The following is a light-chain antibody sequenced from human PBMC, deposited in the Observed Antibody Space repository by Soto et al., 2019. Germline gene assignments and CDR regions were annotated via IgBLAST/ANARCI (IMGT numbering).Light chain of an antibody. CDR1: SSNIGAGYD. CDR2: GNS. Sequence: QSVRTQPPSVSGAPGQRVTISCTGSSSNIGAGYDVHWYQQLPGTAPKLLIYGNSNRPSGVPDRFSGSKSGTSASLAITGLQAEDEADYYCQSYDSSLSAYYVFGTGTKLTVL. CDR3: QSYDSSLSAYYV. J-gene: IGLJ1*01. V-gene: IGLV1-40*01.